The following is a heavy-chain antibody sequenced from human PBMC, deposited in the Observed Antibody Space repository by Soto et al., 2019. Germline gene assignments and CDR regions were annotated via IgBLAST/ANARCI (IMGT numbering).Heavy chain of an antibody. J-gene: IGHJ4*02. CDR2: IWYDGSNK. Sequence: QVLLVESGGGVVQPGRSLRLSCAASGFTFSSYGMHWVRQAPGKGLEWVAVIWYDGSNKYYADSVKGRFTISRDNSKNTLYLQMNSLRAEDTAVYYCARCEDSSGWYFYFDYWGQGTLVTVSS. CDR1: GFTFSSYG. CDR3: ARCEDSSGWYFYFDY. D-gene: IGHD6-19*01. V-gene: IGHV3-33*01.